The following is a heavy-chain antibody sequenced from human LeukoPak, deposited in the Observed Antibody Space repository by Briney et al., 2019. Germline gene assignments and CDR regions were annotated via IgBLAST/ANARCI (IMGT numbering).Heavy chain of an antibody. Sequence: GGSLRLSCAASGFTFSSYWMHWVRQAPGKGLVWVSRINSDGSSTSYADSVKGRFTISRDNAKNTLYLQMHSLRGEDTAVYYCARDRPYCSGGSCYSRGWFDPWGQGTLVTVSS. CDR1: GFTFSSYW. CDR2: INSDGSST. J-gene: IGHJ5*02. CDR3: ARDRPYCSGGSCYSRGWFDP. D-gene: IGHD2-15*01. V-gene: IGHV3-74*01.